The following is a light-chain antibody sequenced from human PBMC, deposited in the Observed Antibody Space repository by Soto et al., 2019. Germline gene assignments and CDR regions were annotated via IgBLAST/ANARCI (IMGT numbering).Light chain of an antibody. Sequence: DIQMTQSPSSLSSFVGDRVTITCRASHTIAGYLNWYQQKPGKAPKLLIYAASILQSGVPSRFSGSGSGIDFTLTISSLQPEDFATYYCQQSHGIPYTFGQGTKLEIK. CDR2: AAS. CDR3: QQSHGIPYT. V-gene: IGKV1-39*01. CDR1: HTIAGY. J-gene: IGKJ2*01.